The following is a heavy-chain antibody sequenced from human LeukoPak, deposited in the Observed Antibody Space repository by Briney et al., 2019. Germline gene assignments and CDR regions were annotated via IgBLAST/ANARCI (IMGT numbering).Heavy chain of an antibody. CDR1: GGSVSSGSYH. J-gene: IGHJ4*02. Sequence: PSETLSLTCTVSGGSVSSGSYHWSWIRQPPGKGLEWIGYIYYSGSTNYNPSLKSRVTISVDTSKNQFSLKLSSVTAADTAVYYCARVAVSGQWPRPYYFDYWGQGTLVTVSS. D-gene: IGHD6-19*01. CDR3: ARVAVSGQWPRPYYFDY. CDR2: IYYSGST. V-gene: IGHV4-61*01.